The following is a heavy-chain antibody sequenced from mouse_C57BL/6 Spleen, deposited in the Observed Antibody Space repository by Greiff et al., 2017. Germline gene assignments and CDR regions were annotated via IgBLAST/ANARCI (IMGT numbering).Heavy chain of an antibody. V-gene: IGHV5-9*01. Sequence: EVMLVESGGGLVKPGGSLKLSCAASGFTFSSYTMSWVRQTPEKRLEWVATISGGGGNTYYTYSVKGRFTISRDNAKNTMYLQMSSLRSEDTALYYCASHFTTVGANARDYWGQGTSVTVSS. CDR1: GFTFSSYT. J-gene: IGHJ4*01. CDR3: ASHFTTVGANARDY. CDR2: ISGGGGNT. D-gene: IGHD1-1*01.